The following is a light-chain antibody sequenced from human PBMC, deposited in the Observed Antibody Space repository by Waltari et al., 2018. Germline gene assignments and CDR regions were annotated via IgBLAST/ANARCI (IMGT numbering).Light chain of an antibody. Sequence: DIQLTQSPSFLSASVGARVTTTCRATQGIISYLAWYQQKPGKVHKLLIYAASTLQSGVPSRFSGSGSGTEFTLTISSLQPEDSATYYCQQLNTYPFTFGGGTKVEIK. CDR3: QQLNTYPFT. J-gene: IGKJ4*01. CDR2: AAS. V-gene: IGKV1-9*01. CDR1: QGIISY.